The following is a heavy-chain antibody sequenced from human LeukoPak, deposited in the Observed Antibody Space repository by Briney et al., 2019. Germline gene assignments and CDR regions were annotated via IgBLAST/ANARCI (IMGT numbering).Heavy chain of an antibody. D-gene: IGHD2-21*01. CDR1: GFTFSSFW. V-gene: IGHV3-7*03. CDR3: ARRFLDY. J-gene: IGHJ4*01. CDR2: IRQDGNEN. Sequence: HPGGSLRLSCAASGFTFSSFWMHWVRQAPGKGLEWVANIRQDGNENYYVDPVKGRFTISRDNAKNSLYLQMNNLRAEDTAIYFCARRFLDYWGHGTLVTVSS.